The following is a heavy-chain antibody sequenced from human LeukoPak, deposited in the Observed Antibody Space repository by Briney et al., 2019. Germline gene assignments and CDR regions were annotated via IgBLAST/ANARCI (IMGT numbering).Heavy chain of an antibody. J-gene: IGHJ4*02. V-gene: IGHV3-23*01. CDR1: GFTFSSYA. CDR3: ASFLNVGATLDY. Sequence: GGSLRLSCAASGFTFSSYAMSWVRQAPGKGLEWVPAISGSGGSTYYADSVKGRFTISRDNSKNTLYVQMNSLRAEDTAVYYCASFLNVGATLDYWGQGTLVTVSS. CDR2: ISGSGGST. D-gene: IGHD1-26*01.